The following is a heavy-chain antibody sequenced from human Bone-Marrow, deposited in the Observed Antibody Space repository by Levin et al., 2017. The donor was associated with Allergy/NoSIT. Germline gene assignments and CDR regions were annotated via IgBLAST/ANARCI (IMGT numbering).Heavy chain of an antibody. D-gene: IGHD4-17*01. CDR1: GGSVRSQHYY. Sequence: SCSVSGGSVRSQHYYWSWIRQPPGKPLEWIGYVSYSGTTTYSPSLESRVTISLGTSENQFSLRLTSLTAADTAVYYCARDHGDSSDAFAIWGQGTMVTVSS. CDR2: VSYSGTT. CDR3: ARDHGDSSDAFAI. V-gene: IGHV4-61*01. J-gene: IGHJ3*02.